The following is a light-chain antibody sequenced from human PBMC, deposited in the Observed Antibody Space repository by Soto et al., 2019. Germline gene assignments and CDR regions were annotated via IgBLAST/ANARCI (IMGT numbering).Light chain of an antibody. V-gene: IGLV2-14*01. CDR1: SSDVGGYNY. CDR2: EVA. Sequence: QSALTQPASVSGSPGQSITISCTGTSSDVGGYNYVSWYQLHPGKAPKLMIYEVANRPSGVSNRFSGSKSGNTASLTISGLQAEDKADYYCSSYASSSTLVFGGGTKLTVL. CDR3: SSYASSSTLV. J-gene: IGLJ2*01.